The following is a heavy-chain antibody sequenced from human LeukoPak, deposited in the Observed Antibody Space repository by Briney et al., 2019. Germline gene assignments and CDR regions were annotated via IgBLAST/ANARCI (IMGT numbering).Heavy chain of an antibody. CDR3: AKDRSCSGSSCNVGS. V-gene: IGHV3-23*01. CDR2: ISSSGGST. D-gene: IGHD2-2*01. J-gene: IGHJ3*01. CDR1: GFTFSSFA. Sequence: GGSLRLSCAASGFTFSSFAMSWVRQAPGKGLEWVSAISSSGGSTFYADSVKGRFTISRDNSKNTLFLQMNGLRAEGTAVYYCAKDRSCSGSSCNVGSWGQGTMVTVSS.